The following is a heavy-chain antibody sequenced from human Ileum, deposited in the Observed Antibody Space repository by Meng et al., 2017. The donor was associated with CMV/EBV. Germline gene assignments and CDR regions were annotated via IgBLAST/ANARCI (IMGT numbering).Heavy chain of an antibody. J-gene: IGHJ5*02. Sequence: GESLKISCAASGSIFSNHWVHWVRHAPGKGLVWVSRINGDGASTTYADSAKGRFTISRDNPRNTVYLEMNSVRPEDTAVYYCARSVDRYNLFDPWGQGTLVTVSS. D-gene: IGHD3-9*01. CDR3: ARSVDRYNLFDP. CDR2: INGDGAST. V-gene: IGHV3-74*01. CDR1: GSIFSNHW.